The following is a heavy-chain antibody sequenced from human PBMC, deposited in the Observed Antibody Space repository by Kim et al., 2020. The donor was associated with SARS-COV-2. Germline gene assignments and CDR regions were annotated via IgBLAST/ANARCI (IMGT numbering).Heavy chain of an antibody. D-gene: IGHD6-13*01. V-gene: IGHV3-23*01. Sequence: GGSLRLSCAASGFTFSSYAMSWVRQAPGKGLEWVSAISGSGGSTYYADSVKGRFTISRDNSKNTLYLQMNSLRAEDTAVYYCAKDILKSGSEYSSSDAYYWGKGTLVTVSS. CDR2: ISGSGGST. CDR3: AKDILKSGSEYSSSDAYY. CDR1: GFTFSSYA. J-gene: IGHJ4*02.